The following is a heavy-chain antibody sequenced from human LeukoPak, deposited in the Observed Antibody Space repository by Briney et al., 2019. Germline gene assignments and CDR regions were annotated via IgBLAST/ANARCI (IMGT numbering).Heavy chain of an antibody. CDR3: ARGMVVAATPNWFDP. V-gene: IGHV4-34*01. J-gene: IGHJ5*02. D-gene: IGHD2-15*01. CDR2: INHSGST. Sequence: SETLSLTCAVYGGSFSGYYWSWIHQPPGKGLEWIGEINHSGSTNYDPSLKSRVTISVDTSKNQFSLKLSSVTAADTAVYYCARGMVVAATPNWFDPWGQGTLVTVSS. CDR1: GGSFSGYY.